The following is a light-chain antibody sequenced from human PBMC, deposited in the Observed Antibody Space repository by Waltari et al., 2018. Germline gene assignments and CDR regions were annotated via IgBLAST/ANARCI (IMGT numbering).Light chain of an antibody. CDR2: KAS. CDR3: QQYHDYST. J-gene: IGKJ2*01. CDR1: QTILTW. Sequence: DTQVTQSPSTLSASVGDIVTTTGRASQTILTWSAWYQQKPGKAPKLLIHKASRLESGVPSRFSGTASGTEFTLTISSLQPDDSATYYCQQYHDYSTFGQGTKLEIK. V-gene: IGKV1-5*03.